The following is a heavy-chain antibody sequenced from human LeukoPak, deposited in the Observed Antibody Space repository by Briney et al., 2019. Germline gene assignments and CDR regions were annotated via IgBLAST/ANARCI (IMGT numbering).Heavy chain of an antibody. V-gene: IGHV3-48*04. D-gene: IGHD3/OR15-3a*01. J-gene: IGHJ4*02. Sequence: LSGESLRLSCSASGFTFSTYSMNWVRQAPGKGLEWISFISSSSSTMYYADSVKGRSTISRDNAKNSLDLQMNSLTAEDTAVYYCTRDWTFWGQGTLVTVSS. CDR3: TRDWTF. CDR2: ISSSSSTM. CDR1: GFTFSTYS.